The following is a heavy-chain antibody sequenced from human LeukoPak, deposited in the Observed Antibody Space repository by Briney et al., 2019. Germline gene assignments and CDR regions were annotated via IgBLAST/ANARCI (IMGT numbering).Heavy chain of an antibody. CDR3: ARAREYSTLGDWFDP. CDR1: GYTFTGYY. J-gene: IGHJ5*02. CDR2: INPNSGGT. D-gene: IGHD2/OR15-2a*01. Sequence: ASVKVSCKASGYTFTGYYMHWVRQAPGQGLEWMGWINPNSGGTSYAQKFQGRVTLSRDTSISTAYMELSGLRSDDTAVYYCARAREYSTLGDWFDPWGQGTLVTVSS. V-gene: IGHV1-2*02.